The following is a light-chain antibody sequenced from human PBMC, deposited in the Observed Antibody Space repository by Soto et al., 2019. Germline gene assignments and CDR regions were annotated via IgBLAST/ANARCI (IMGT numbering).Light chain of an antibody. V-gene: IGLV2-11*01. Sequence: QSALTQPRSVSGSPGQSVTISCTGTSSDVGGYNYVSWYQRHPGKAPKLMIYDVSKRPSGVPDRFSGSKSGNTASLTISGHQGDDEADYYCGSYAGSWVFGGGTKLTVL. J-gene: IGLJ3*02. CDR2: DVS. CDR1: SSDVGGYNY. CDR3: GSYAGSWV.